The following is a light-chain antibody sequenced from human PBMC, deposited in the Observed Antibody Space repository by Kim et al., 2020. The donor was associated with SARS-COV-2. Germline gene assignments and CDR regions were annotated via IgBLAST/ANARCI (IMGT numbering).Light chain of an antibody. V-gene: IGLV3-19*01. CDR3: NSRDSSGNHYV. CDR1: RLRSYY. Sequence: ALGQTVRITCQGDRLRSYYASWYQQKPGQAPVLVIYGKNNRPSGIPDRFSGSSSGNTASLTITGAQAEDEADYYCNSRDSSGNHYVFGTGTKVTV. CDR2: GKN. J-gene: IGLJ1*01.